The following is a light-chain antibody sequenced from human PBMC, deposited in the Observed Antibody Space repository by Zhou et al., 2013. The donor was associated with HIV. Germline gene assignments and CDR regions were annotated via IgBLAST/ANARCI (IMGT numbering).Light chain of an antibody. CDR3: MQALQTPWT. V-gene: IGKV2-28*01. CDR2: LGS. CDR1: QSLLQSDGNNY. Sequence: DIEMTQSPLSLSVTPGEPASISCRSSQSLLQSDGNNYLDWYLQKPGRSPQLLIYLGSNRASGVLHRFSGSGSGTNFTLEISRVEAKDVGIYYCMQALQTPWTFGQGTRVEV. J-gene: IGKJ1*01.